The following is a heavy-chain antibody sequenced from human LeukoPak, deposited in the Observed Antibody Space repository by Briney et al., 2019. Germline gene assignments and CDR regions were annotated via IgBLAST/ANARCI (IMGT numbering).Heavy chain of an antibody. J-gene: IGHJ6*02. CDR2: IYYSGST. V-gene: IGHV4-59*01. CDR1: GGSISSYY. CDR3: ATSSRQYYYYGWDV. Sequence: SSQTLSLTCTVSGGSISSYYWSWIRQPPGKGLEWIGYIYYSGSTNYNPSLKSRVTISVDTSKNQFSLNLSSVTAADTAIYYCATSSRQYYYYGWDVWGQGTTVTVSS.